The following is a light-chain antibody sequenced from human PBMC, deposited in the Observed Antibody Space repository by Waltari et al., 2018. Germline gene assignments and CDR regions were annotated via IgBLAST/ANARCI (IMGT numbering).Light chain of an antibody. V-gene: IGLV2-8*01. Sequence: QSALTQPPSASGSPGQSVTISCTGTSSDIGGYDYVSWYQQHPGNAPKLIIYDVTKMPSGVPKRVSGSKSGNTASLTVSGLQADDEADYYCSSYSGSNSLLFGGGTKLTV. CDR1: SSDIGGYDY. J-gene: IGLJ2*01. CDR2: DVT. CDR3: SSYSGSNSLL.